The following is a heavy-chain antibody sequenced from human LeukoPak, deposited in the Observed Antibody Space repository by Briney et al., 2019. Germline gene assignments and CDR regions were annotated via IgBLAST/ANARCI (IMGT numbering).Heavy chain of an antibody. D-gene: IGHD3-10*01. V-gene: IGHV4-39*02. CDR3: ARIGASLVWDSGSFPDY. CDR1: GAYFSSSGCY. CDR2: IFYDGNT. J-gene: IGHJ4*02. Sequence: PSETLSLTCTVSGAYFSSSGCYWGWFRQPPGKGLEWIASIFYDGNTYYNPSLQSRVLISADASKNHFSLDLEFVTAADTAVYFCARIGASLVWDSGSFPDYWGQGTLVTVSS.